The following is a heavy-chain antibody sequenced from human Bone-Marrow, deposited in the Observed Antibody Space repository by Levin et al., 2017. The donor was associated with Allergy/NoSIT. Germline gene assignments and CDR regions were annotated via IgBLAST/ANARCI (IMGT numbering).Heavy chain of an antibody. CDR3: AKDSSNSWFDY. V-gene: IGHV3-23*01. Sequence: GGSLRLSCAASGFTFDIYGMSWVRQAPGKGLEWVSTVVSSGYSTFDADSVKGRFTISRDNSKNTLYLQMNSLRAEDTAVYYCAKDSSNSWFDYWGQGILVTVSS. CDR1: GFTFDIYG. J-gene: IGHJ4*02. CDR2: VVSSGYST. D-gene: IGHD2-2*01.